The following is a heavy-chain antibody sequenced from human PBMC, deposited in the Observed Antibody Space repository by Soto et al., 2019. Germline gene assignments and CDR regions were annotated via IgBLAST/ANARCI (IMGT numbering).Heavy chain of an antibody. CDR2: INAGNGNT. Sequence: GASLKVSCKASGYTFTSYAMHWVRQAPGQRLEWMGWINAGNGNTKYSQKFQGRVTITRGTSASTAYMELSSLRSEDTAVYYCARSDYYERNWFDPWGQGTLVTVSS. CDR1: GYTFTSYA. V-gene: IGHV1-3*01. CDR3: ARSDYYERNWFDP. J-gene: IGHJ5*02. D-gene: IGHD3-22*01.